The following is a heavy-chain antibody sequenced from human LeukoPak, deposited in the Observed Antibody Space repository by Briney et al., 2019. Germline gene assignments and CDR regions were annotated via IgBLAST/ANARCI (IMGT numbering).Heavy chain of an antibody. J-gene: IGHJ4*02. CDR2: ISHRGST. CDR3: ARGAEYYAIWRGYAGYSDY. D-gene: IGHD3-3*01. Sequence: SETLSLTCTVSGDSITTAYWSWMRQPPGKGLEWVGSISHRGSTYYNPSLRSRITISLDRSKQKFSLKLTSVTAADTAVYFCARGAEYYAIWRGYAGYSDYWGQGISVTVSS. V-gene: IGHV4-38-2*02. CDR1: GDSITTAY.